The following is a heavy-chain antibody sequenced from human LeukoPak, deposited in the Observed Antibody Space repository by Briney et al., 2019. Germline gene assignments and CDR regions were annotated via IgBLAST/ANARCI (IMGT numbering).Heavy chain of an antibody. J-gene: IGHJ6*02. V-gene: IGHV3-74*01. CDR3: ERDPPLRRSLYYYYGMDV. D-gene: IGHD4-17*01. Sequence: GGSLRLSCAASGFTFSSYWMHWVRQAPGKGLVWVSRINSDGSSTSYADSVKGRFTISRDNAKNTLYLQMNSLRAEDTAVYYCERDPPLRRSLYYYYGMDVWGQGTTVTVSS. CDR1: GFTFSSYW. CDR2: INSDGSST.